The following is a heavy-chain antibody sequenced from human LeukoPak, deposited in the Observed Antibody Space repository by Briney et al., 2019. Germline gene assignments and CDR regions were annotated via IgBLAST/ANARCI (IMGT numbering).Heavy chain of an antibody. Sequence: ASVKVSCKASGYTFTGYYMHWVRQAPGQGLEWMGWINPNSGGTNYAQKFQGRVTMTRDTSISTAYMELSRLRSDYTAVYYCACLPRDELEPLFDYWGQGTLVTVSS. CDR1: GYTFTGYY. V-gene: IGHV1-2*02. J-gene: IGHJ4*02. CDR3: ACLPRDELEPLFDY. D-gene: IGHD1-1*01. CDR2: INPNSGGT.